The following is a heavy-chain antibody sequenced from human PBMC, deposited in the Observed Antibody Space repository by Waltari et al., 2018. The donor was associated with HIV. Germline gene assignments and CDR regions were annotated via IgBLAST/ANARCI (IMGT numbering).Heavy chain of an antibody. Sequence: QLQASGPGLVRPSEPLSLSCSASADPISTSGHSWGWIGQAPGKGLQWLGRFYPGGNTYHNPALKSRLSISADTSKNHFALRLRSVTAADTAVYFCARGQSYFDKSVTTRFDSWGQGTLVTVSS. CDR1: ADPISTSGHS. V-gene: IGHV4-39*02. D-gene: IGHD3-22*01. J-gene: IGHJ4*02. CDR3: ARGQSYFDKSVTTRFDS. CDR2: FYPGGNT.